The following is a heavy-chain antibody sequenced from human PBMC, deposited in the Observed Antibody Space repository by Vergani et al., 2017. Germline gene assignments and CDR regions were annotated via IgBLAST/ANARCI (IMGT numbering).Heavy chain of an antibody. CDR3: VRTEYCTGIACNTRFDS. CDR2: IDEYGHRA. Sequence: EVQLVESGGGSVQSGGSLRLSCVASGFSFNTYWMHWVRQVPGKGLMWVARIDEYGHRATYGDFEPGRFTISRDNAKNTVFLQMNNLRADDAGVYYCVRTEYCTGIACNTRFDSWGQGALVTVSS. CDR1: GFSFNTYW. J-gene: IGHJ5*01. V-gene: IGHV3-74*03. D-gene: IGHD2/OR15-2a*01.